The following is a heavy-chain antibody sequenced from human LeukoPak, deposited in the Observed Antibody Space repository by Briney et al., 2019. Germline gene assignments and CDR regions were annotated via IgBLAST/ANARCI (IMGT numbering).Heavy chain of an antibody. CDR3: ARDTPSSSRAFDI. V-gene: IGHV3-64*01. CDR2: ISSNGGST. J-gene: IGHJ3*02. CDR1: GFTFSSYA. D-gene: IGHD6-6*01. Sequence: GGSLRLSCAASGFTFSSYAMHWVRQAPGKGLEYVSAISSNGGSTYYANSVKGRFTISRDNSKNTLYLQMGSLRAEDMAVYYCARDTPSSSRAFDIWGQGTMVTVSS.